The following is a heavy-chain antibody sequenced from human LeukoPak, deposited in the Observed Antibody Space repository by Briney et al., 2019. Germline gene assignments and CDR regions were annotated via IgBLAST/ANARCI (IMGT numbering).Heavy chain of an antibody. Sequence: PSETLSLTCTVSGGSISSYYWSWIRQPPGKGLEWIGYIYYSGSTNYNPSLKSRVTISVDTSKNQFSLKLSSVTAADTAVYYCATTENSGGWFGYWGQGTLVTVSS. V-gene: IGHV4-59*08. J-gene: IGHJ4*02. CDR3: ATTENSGGWFGY. CDR2: IYYSGST. D-gene: IGHD6-19*01. CDR1: GGSISSYY.